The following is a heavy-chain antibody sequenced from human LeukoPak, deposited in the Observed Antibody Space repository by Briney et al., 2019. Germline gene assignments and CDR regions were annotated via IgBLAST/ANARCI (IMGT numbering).Heavy chain of an antibody. J-gene: IGHJ4*02. D-gene: IGHD2-15*01. CDR2: ISASGSAT. CDR1: GFIFSNYG. V-gene: IGHV3-23*01. CDR3: ARDSGLLPQY. Sequence: GGSLRLSCAASGFIFSNYGMNWVRQAPGKGLEWVAAISASGSATSYADSVRGRFTISRDNSKSTTYLQMNSLRAEDTAVYYCARDSGLLPQYWGRGTLVTVSS.